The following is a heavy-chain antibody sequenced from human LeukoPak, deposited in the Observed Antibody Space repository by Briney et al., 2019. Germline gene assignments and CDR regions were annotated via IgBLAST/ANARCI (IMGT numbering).Heavy chain of an antibody. D-gene: IGHD2-21*01. J-gene: IGHJ4*02. V-gene: IGHV3-49*04. CDR1: GFTFSSYS. Sequence: PGGSLRLSCAASGFTFSSYSMHWVRQATGKGLEWVGFIRSKAYGGTTEYAASVKGRFTISRDDSKSIAYLQMNSLKTEDTAVYYCTRFILVVYVDYWGQGTLVTVSS. CDR3: TRFILVVYVDY. CDR2: IRSKAYGGTT.